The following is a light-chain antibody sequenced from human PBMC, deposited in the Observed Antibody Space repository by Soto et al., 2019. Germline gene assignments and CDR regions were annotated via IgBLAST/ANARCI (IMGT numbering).Light chain of an antibody. J-gene: IGKJ3*01. CDR3: QQYGSSLLFT. Sequence: EIVLTQSPGTLSLSPGERATLSCRASQSVSSSYLAWYQQKPGQAPRLLIYGASSRATGIPDRFSGSGSGTVFTLTISRLEPEDFGVYYCQQYGSSLLFTFGPGTKVDIK. V-gene: IGKV3-20*01. CDR2: GAS. CDR1: QSVSSSY.